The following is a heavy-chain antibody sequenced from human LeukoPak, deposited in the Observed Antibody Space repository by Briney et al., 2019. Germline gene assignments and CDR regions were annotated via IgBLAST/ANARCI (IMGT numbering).Heavy chain of an antibody. CDR1: GFTFSSYE. CDR2: ISSSGSTI. V-gene: IGHV3-48*03. D-gene: IGHD6-19*01. J-gene: IGHJ4*02. CDR3: AGRSGIAVAGAFDY. Sequence: GGSLRLSCAASGFTFSSYEMNWVRQAPGKGLEWVSYISSSGSTIYYADSVKGRFTISRDNSKNTLYLQMNSLRAEDTAVYYCAGRSGIAVAGAFDYWGQGTLVTVSS.